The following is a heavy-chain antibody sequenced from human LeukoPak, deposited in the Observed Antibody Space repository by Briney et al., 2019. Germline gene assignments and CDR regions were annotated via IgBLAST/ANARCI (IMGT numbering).Heavy chain of an antibody. V-gene: IGHV1-46*01. CDR3: ARDLGAVAVRGNYFDY. J-gene: IGHJ4*02. D-gene: IGHD6-19*01. CDR2: INPSGGST. Sequence: GASVKVSCKASGYTFTSYYMHWVRQAPGQGLEWMGIINPSGGSTSYAQKFQGRVTMTRDTSTSAVYMELSSLRSEDTAVYYCARDLGAVAVRGNYFDYWGQGTLVTVSS. CDR1: GYTFTSYY.